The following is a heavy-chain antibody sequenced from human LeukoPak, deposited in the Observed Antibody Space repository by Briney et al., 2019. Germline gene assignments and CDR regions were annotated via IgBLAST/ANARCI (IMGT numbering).Heavy chain of an antibody. D-gene: IGHD4-23*01. V-gene: IGHV3-33*01. CDR3: ARFYGDDSAGFFDY. CDR2: IWYDASKE. CDR1: GFTFSGNG. Sequence: GGSLRLSCVVSGFTFSGNGMHWVRQAPGKGLEWVAVIWYDASKEYYADSVKGRFTISRDNSKNTLYLQMNSLRAEDTAVYYCARFYGDDSAGFFDYWGRGTLVSVAS. J-gene: IGHJ4*02.